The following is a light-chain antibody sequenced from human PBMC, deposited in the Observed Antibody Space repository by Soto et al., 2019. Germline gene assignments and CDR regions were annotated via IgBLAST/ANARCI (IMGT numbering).Light chain of an antibody. V-gene: IGLV2-14*01. Sequence: QSALTQPASVSGSPGQSITIFCSGTSSDIGGYNYVSWYQHHPGKAPKLIIYEVSYRPSGVSNRFSGSKSGNTASLTISQLHAEEDAVYWCSSYHTTNPLQMVFGRGTQVT. J-gene: IGLJ2*01. CDR3: SSYHTTNPLQMV. CDR2: EVS. CDR1: SSDIGGYNY.